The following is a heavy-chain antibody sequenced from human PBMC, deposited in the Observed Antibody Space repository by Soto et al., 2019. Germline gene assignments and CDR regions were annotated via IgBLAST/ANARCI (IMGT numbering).Heavy chain of an antibody. CDR2: INPILGII. Sequence: QVQLVQSGAEVKKPGSSVKVSCRASGGTFNSYSIAWVRQVPGQGLEWMGTINPILGIINYAQKFQGRVTITADESTNTAYMELSSLITEDSGVYYCARDASAASNWFDWFDPWGQGTLVTVSS. D-gene: IGHD3-10*01. CDR1: GGTFNSYS. V-gene: IGHV1-69*04. CDR3: ARDASAASNWFDWFDP. J-gene: IGHJ5*02.